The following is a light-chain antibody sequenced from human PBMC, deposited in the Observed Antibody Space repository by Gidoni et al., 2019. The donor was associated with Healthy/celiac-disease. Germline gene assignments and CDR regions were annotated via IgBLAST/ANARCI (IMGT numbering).Light chain of an antibody. J-gene: IGKJ4*01. Sequence: DIQMTQSPSTLSASVGDRVTITCRASQSLSSWLAWYQQKPGKAPKLLIYDASSVETGVPSKFSGSGSGTEFTLTISSLQPDDFATYYCQQYNSYSLTFGGGTKVEIK. CDR1: QSLSSW. V-gene: IGKV1-5*01. CDR3: QQYNSYSLT. CDR2: DAS.